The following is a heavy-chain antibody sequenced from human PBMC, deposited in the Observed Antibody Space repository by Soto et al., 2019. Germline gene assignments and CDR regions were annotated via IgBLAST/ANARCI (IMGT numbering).Heavy chain of an antibody. D-gene: IGHD3-3*01. V-gene: IGHV4-59*01. CDR2: IYYSGST. Sequence: SETLSLTCTVSGGSISSYYWSWIRQPPGKGLEWIGYIYYSGSTNYNPSLKSRVTITRDTSASTAYMELSSLRSEDTAVYYCARDFIRSGPVEYWGQGTLVTVSS. CDR3: ARDFIRSGPVEY. J-gene: IGHJ4*02. CDR1: GGSISSYY.